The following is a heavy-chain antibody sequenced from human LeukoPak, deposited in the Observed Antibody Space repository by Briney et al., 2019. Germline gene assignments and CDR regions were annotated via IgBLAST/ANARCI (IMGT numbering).Heavy chain of an antibody. CDR2: MNPNSGGT. V-gene: IGHV1-2*02. Sequence: ASVKVSCKASGYTFTDYYMHWIRQAPGQGLEWMGWMNPNSGGTNSAQEFQGRVTMTRDTSINTAYMELSRLRSDDTAVYYCVRDTSPPYWGQGTQVTVSP. D-gene: IGHD3-16*01. CDR3: VRDTSPPY. CDR1: GYTFTDYY. J-gene: IGHJ4*02.